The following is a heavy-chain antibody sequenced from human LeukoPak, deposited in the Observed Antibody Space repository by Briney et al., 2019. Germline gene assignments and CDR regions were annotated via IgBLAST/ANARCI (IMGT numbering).Heavy chain of an antibody. CDR2: INHSGST. CDR3: ARENDYVWGSYRYYPNRAFDY. CDR1: GGSFSGYY. D-gene: IGHD3-16*02. V-gene: IGHV4-34*01. J-gene: IGHJ4*02. Sequence: SETLSLTCAVYGGSFSGYYWSWIRQPSGKVLEWIGEINHSGSTNYNPSLKSRVTISVDTSKNQFSLKLSSVTAADTAVYYCARENDYVWGSYRYYPNRAFDYWGQGTLVTVSS.